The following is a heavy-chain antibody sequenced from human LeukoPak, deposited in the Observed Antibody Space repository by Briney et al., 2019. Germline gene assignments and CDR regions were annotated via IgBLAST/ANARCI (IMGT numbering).Heavy chain of an antibody. Sequence: GGSLRLSCAASGFTFSSYWMSWVRQAPGKGLEWVANIKQDGSEKYYVDSLKGRFTISRDSAKNSLYLQMNSLRAEDTAVYHCASTHNWNYPRGDYYYYMDVWGKGTTVTVSS. CDR3: ASTHNWNYPRGDYYYYMDV. D-gene: IGHD1-7*01. CDR2: IKQDGSEK. J-gene: IGHJ6*03. CDR1: GFTFSSYW. V-gene: IGHV3-7*01.